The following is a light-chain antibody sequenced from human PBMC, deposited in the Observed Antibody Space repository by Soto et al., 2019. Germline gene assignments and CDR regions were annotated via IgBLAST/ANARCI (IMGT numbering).Light chain of an antibody. CDR3: QQYGSSPSWT. CDR2: GAS. J-gene: IGKJ1*01. V-gene: IGKV3-20*01. CDR1: QSVRNNY. Sequence: ELVLTQSPGTLPLSPGERATLSCRASQSVRNNYLAWYQQKPGQAPRLVIYGASTRATGIPDRFSGSGSGTDFTLTISRLDPEDFAVYYCQQYGSSPSWTFGQGTKVDIK.